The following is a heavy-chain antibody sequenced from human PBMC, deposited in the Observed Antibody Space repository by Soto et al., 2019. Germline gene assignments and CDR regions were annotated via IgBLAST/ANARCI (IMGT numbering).Heavy chain of an antibody. CDR1: GGSVTTY. CDR3: ASSFCSDGISCNWFDP. CDR2: INYSGTT. Sequence: QVQLQESGPGLVKASETLSLTCPVSGGSVTTYWGWIRQPPGKGLEWIGYINYSGTTKYNSSLKSRVTISVDTSKTQVSLNLGSVTAADTAVYYCASSFCSDGISCNWFDPWGPGILVIVSS. J-gene: IGHJ5*02. D-gene: IGHD2-15*01. V-gene: IGHV4-59*02.